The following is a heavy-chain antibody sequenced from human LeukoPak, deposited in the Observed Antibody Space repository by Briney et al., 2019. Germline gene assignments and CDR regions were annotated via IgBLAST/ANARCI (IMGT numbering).Heavy chain of an antibody. D-gene: IGHD3-3*01. J-gene: IGHJ5*02. V-gene: IGHV4-34*01. Sequence: ETLSLTCAVYGGSFSGYYWSWIRQPPGKGLEWIGEINHSGSTNYNPSLKSRVTISVDTSKNQFSLKLSSVTAADTAVYYCATLRFLEWYNWFDPWGQGTLVTVSS. CDR1: GGSFSGYY. CDR2: INHSGST. CDR3: ATLRFLEWYNWFDP.